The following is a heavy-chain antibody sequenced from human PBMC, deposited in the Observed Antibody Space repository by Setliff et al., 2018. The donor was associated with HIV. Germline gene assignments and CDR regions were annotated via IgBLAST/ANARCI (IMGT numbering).Heavy chain of an antibody. CDR2: IYYSGST. CDR3: AREVLPLIGGRGWFDP. D-gene: IGHD1-26*01. J-gene: IGHJ5*02. V-gene: IGHV4-59*06. CDR1: GESFNTYF. Sequence: SETLSLTCAVYGESFNTYFWSWIRQHPGKGLEWIGYIYYSGSTYYNPSLKSRVTISVDTSKNQFSLKLGSVTAADTAVYYCAREVLPLIGGRGWFDPWGQGTLVTVSS.